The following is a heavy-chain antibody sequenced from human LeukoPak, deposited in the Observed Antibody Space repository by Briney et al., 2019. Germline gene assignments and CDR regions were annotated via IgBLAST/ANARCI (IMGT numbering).Heavy chain of an antibody. CDR3: ARGGGVFGNYYMDV. CDR2: INPKSGAT. Sequence: ASVTVSCKSSEDTFTAYYIHWVRQAPGQGLEWTGWINPKSGATKYAQKFQGRVTMTRDTSISTAYMELSRLRSDDTAVYYCARGGGVFGNYYMDVWGKGTTVTVSS. J-gene: IGHJ6*03. V-gene: IGHV1-2*02. D-gene: IGHD2-8*02. CDR1: EDTFTAYY.